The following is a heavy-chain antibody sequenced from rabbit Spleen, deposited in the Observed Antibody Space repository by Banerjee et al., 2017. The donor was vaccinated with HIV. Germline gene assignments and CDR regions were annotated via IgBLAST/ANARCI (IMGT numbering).Heavy chain of an antibody. D-gene: IGHD4-1*01. CDR2: IDPVFGIT. CDR3: ARDPLVLAGINLDL. CDR1: GFTLSSYY. Sequence: QLKESGGGLVQPGGSLKLSCKASGFTLSSYYMNWVRQAPGKGLEWIGYIDPVFGITYYANWVNGRFSISRENAQNTVFLQMTSLTAADTATYFCARDPLVLAGINLDLWGPGTLVTVS. V-gene: IGHV1S7*01. J-gene: IGHJ4*01.